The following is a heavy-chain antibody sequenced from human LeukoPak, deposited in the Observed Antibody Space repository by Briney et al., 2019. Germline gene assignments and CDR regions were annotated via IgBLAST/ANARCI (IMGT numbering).Heavy chain of an antibody. CDR1: GFTFTNYV. V-gene: IGHV3-30-3*01. CDR3: ARSPTYYYMDV. Sequence: PGGSLRLSCAASGFTFTNYVIHWVRQPPGKGLEWLAVISYDGTNKYYADSVKGRFTISRDHSKSTVDLQMDSLGGVDSAVYYCARSPTYYYMDVWGKGTTVTVSS. J-gene: IGHJ6*03. CDR2: ISYDGTNK.